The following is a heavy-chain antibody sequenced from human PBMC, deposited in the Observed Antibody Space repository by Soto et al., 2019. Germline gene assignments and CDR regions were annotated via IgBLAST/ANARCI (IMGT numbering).Heavy chain of an antibody. CDR2: IWYDGSNK. CDR1: GFTFSSYG. V-gene: IGHV3-33*01. J-gene: IGHJ1*01. CDR3: ARGESYEYFQH. D-gene: IGHD3-16*02. Sequence: QVQLVESGGGVVQPGRSLRLSCAASGFTFSSYGMHWVRQAPCKGLEWVAVIWYDGSNKYYADSVKGRFTISRDNSKNTLYLQMNSLIAEDTAVYYCARGESYEYFQHWGQGTLVTVSS.